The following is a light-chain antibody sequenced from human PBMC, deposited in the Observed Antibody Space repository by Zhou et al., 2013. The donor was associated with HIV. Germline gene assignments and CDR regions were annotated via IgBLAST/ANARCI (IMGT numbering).Light chain of an antibody. Sequence: DIQMTQSPSSLSASVGDRVTITCRASRGISNFLAWYQQKPGEVPKLLIYRASYLQSGVPSRFSGSGSGTDFTLTISSLQPEDVATYFCQKYHSAPRTFGQGTKVEIK. J-gene: IGKJ1*01. V-gene: IGKV1-27*01. CDR3: QKYHSAPRT. CDR2: RAS. CDR1: RGISNF.